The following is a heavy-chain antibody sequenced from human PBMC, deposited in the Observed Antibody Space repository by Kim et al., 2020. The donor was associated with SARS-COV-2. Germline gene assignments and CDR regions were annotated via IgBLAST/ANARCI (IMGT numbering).Heavy chain of an antibody. Sequence: GGSLRHSCAASGFTFTNYAMSWVRQAPGKGLEWVSSISGSGGSVYYADSVKGRFTISRDNSKNTLFLQMNTLRAEDTAVYYCAKEEGVSSSGYYYYAFD. D-gene: IGHD3-22*01. J-gene: IGHJ3*02. V-gene: IGHV3-23*01. CDR2: ISGSGGSV. CDR1: GFTFTNYA. CDR3: AKEEGVSSSGYYYYAFD.